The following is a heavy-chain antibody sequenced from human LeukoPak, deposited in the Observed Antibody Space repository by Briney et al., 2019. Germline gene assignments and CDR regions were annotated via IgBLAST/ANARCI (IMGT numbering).Heavy chain of an antibody. Sequence: PSETLSLTCTVSGGSISSSSYYWSWIRQPPGKGLEWIGYFSYTGSTYYNPSVKSRVSISVDTSKNQFSLKLTSVTAADTAVYYCARALNGYFYAFDSWGQGTLVTVSS. CDR2: FSYTGST. CDR3: ARALNGYFYAFDS. V-gene: IGHV4-30-4*01. CDR1: GGSISSSSYY. D-gene: IGHD2/OR15-2a*01. J-gene: IGHJ4*02.